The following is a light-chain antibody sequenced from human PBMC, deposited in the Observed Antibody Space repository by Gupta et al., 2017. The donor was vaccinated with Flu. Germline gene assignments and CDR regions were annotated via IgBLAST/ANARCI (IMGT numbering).Light chain of an antibody. CDR1: QNIDNS. Sequence: PSSLSAAVGDRVTITCRASQNIDNSLNWYQQRPGQSPAPLIYSSSTLQSGVPSRFRGGGSGTEFTLTISSLRPEDFGTYHCQQTDSSPFNFGQGTRLDI. J-gene: IGKJ5*01. CDR3: QQTDSSPFN. V-gene: IGKV1-39*01. CDR2: SSS.